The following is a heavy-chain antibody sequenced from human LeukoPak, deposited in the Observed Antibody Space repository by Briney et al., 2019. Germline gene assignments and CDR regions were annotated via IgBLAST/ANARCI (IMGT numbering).Heavy chain of an antibody. D-gene: IGHD6-6*01. CDR3: VTLGGFRSSSSGILFDY. CDR2: ISSNGGST. V-gene: IGHV3-64D*06. CDR1: GFTFSSYA. J-gene: IGHJ4*02. Sequence: PGGSLRLSCSASGFTFSSYAMYWVRQAPGKGLEYVSAISSNGGSTYYADSVKGRFTISRDNSKNTLYLQMSSLRAEDTAVYYCVTLGGFRSSSSGILFDYWGQGTLVTVSS.